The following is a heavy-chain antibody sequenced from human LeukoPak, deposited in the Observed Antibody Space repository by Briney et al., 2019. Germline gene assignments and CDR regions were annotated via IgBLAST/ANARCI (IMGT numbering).Heavy chain of an antibody. D-gene: IGHD6-19*01. CDR3: AKDNIRIVVAGTIDY. V-gene: IGHV3-9*01. J-gene: IGHJ4*02. CDR1: GFTFTNYA. CDR2: ISWNSGSK. Sequence: GGSLRLSCAASGFTFTNYAMNWVRQAPGKGLEWVSGISWNSGSKGYAGSVKGRFTISRDNAKNSLYLQMNSLRSEDTALYYCAKDNIRIVVAGTIDYWGQGTLVTVSS.